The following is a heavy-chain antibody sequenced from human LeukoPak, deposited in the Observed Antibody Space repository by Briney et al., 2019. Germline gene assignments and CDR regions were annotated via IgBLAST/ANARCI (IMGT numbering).Heavy chain of an antibody. V-gene: IGHV3-48*02. CDR3: ARVGGSGFRYDYFDY. CDR1: GXTFSSYS. CDR2: LSSSSSSI. D-gene: IGHD3-22*01. J-gene: IGHJ4*02. Sequence: GGSLRLSCAASGXTFSSYSMNWVRQAPGKGLEWVSYLSSSSSSIYYADSVKGRFTISRDNAKNSLFLQMNSLSDEDTALYYCARVGGSGFRYDYFDYWGQGTLVTVSS.